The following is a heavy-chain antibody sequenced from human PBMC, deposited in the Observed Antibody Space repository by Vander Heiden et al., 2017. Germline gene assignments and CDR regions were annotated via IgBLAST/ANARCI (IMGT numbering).Heavy chain of an antibody. CDR1: GGSVTRHH. Sequence: QVQLQESGPGLVKYSETLSLTCTVSGGSVTRHHWSWFRQPPGKGLEWIGNIFYSGSTNYNPSLKSRVTISVDTSKNQFSLRLSSVTAADTAVYYCARLRDGYKSFDYWGQGTLVTVSS. J-gene: IGHJ4*02. CDR3: ARLRDGYKSFDY. D-gene: IGHD5-12*01. CDR2: IFYSGST. V-gene: IGHV4-59*08.